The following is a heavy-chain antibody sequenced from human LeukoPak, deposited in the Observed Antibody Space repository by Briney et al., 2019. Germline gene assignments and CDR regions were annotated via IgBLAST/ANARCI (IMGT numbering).Heavy chain of an antibody. Sequence: SVKVSCKASGGTFSSYAISWVRQAPGQGLEWMGGIIPIFGTANYAEKFQGRGTITADESTSTAYMELSSLRSEDTAVYYCARDPGEVIADYYYYMDVWGKGTTVTVSS. V-gene: IGHV1-69*01. D-gene: IGHD2-21*01. CDR2: IIPIFGTA. CDR1: GGTFSSYA. CDR3: ARDPGEVIADYYYYMDV. J-gene: IGHJ6*03.